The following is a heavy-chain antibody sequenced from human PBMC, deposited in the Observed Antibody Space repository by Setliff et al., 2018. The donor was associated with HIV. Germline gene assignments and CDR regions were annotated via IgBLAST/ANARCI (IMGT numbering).Heavy chain of an antibody. CDR1: GDSITSGGYS. J-gene: IGHJ6*02. V-gene: IGHV4-61*08. CDR3: AREDYYYYGMDV. Sequence: PSETLSLTCTVSGDSITSGGYSWNWIRQPPGKGLEWIGEINHSGSTNYNPSLKSRVTISVDTSKNQFSLKLSSVTAADTAVYYCAREDYYYYGMDVWGQGTTVTVSS. CDR2: INHSGST.